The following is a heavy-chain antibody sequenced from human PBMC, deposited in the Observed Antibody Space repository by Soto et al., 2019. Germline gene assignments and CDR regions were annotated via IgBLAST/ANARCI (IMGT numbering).Heavy chain of an antibody. J-gene: IGHJ6*02. CDR2: ISSSSSYI. Sequence: PGGSLSLSCAASGFPFSSYSMNWVRQAPGKGLEWVSSISSSSSYIYYADSVKGRFTISRDNAKNSLYLQMNSLRAEDTAVYYCARATTMRLDAAAAGRESYYYYGMDVWGQGTTVTVSS. D-gene: IGHD6-13*01. V-gene: IGHV3-21*01. CDR1: GFPFSSYS. CDR3: ARATTMRLDAAAAGRESYYYYGMDV.